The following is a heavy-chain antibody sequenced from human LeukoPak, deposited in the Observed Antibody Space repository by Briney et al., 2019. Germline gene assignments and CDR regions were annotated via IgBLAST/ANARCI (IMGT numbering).Heavy chain of an antibody. CDR2: IKRNFEGATQ. Sequence: GGSLRLSCAASGFILGNAWMSWVRQAPGKGLEWVAHIKRNFEGATQHYAASVNGRFTISKDESKNTAFLQMSSLKIEDTAVYFCTTEGFTYGHHSFDSWGQGTLVTVSS. CDR3: TTEGFTYGHHSFDS. CDR1: GFILGNAW. V-gene: IGHV3-15*06. J-gene: IGHJ4*02. D-gene: IGHD5-18*01.